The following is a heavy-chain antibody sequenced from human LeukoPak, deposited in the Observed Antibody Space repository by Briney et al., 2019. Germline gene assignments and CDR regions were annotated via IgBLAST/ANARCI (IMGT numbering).Heavy chain of an antibody. D-gene: IGHD3-10*01. Sequence: GGSLRLSCAASGFTFSSCGMHWVPQAPGKGLEWVAVISYDGSNKYYADSVRGRFTISRDNSKNTLYLQMNSLRAEDTAVYYCAKGLLWFGEMDAFDIWGQGTMVTVSS. CDR1: GFTFSSCG. J-gene: IGHJ3*02. CDR3: AKGLLWFGEMDAFDI. V-gene: IGHV3-30*18. CDR2: ISYDGSNK.